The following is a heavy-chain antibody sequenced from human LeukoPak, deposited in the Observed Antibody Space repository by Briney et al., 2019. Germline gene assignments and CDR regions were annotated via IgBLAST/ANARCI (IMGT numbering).Heavy chain of an antibody. V-gene: IGHV3-23*01. CDR2: ISGSGGST. J-gene: IGHJ5*02. CDR3: AKTGQDCSGSSCYSRNWFDP. D-gene: IGHD2-2*01. Sequence: GGSLRLSCVASGFTFGKYWMSWVRQAPGKGLEWVSAISGSGGSTYYADSVKGRFTISRDNSKNTLYLRIDSLRAEDTAVYYCAKTGQDCSGSSCYSRNWFDPWGQGSLVTVSS. CDR1: GFTFGKYW.